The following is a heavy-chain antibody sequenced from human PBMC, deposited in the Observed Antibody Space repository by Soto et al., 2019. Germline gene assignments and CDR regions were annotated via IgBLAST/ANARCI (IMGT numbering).Heavy chain of an antibody. CDR1: GFTFSSYA. CDR3: AKDLNSRKTLANFDY. J-gene: IGHJ4*02. V-gene: IGHV3-23*01. D-gene: IGHD6-13*01. Sequence: PGGSLRLSCAASGFTFSSYAMSWVRQAPGKGLEWVSAISGSGGSTYYADSVKGRFTISRDNSKNTLYLQMNSLRAEDTAVYHCAKDLNSRKTLANFDYWGQGTLVTVSS. CDR2: ISGSGGST.